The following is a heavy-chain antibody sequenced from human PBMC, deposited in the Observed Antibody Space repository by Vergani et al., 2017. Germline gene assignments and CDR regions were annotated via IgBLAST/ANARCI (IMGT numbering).Heavy chain of an antibody. Sequence: EVQLVESGGGLVQPGGSPRLSCGASGFTFSSLEMNWVRQAPGKGLEWVSYINSGGETIFYADSVKGRFTISRDNAKNSLYMQMSSLRAEDTAVYYCARVSRDGAARPYLDYWGQGTLVTVSS. CDR2: INSGGETI. V-gene: IGHV3-48*03. J-gene: IGHJ4*02. CDR3: ARVSRDGAARPYLDY. CDR1: GFTFSSLE. D-gene: IGHD6-6*01.